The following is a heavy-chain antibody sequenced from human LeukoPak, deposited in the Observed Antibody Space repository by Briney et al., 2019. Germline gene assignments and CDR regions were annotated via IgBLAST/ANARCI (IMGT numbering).Heavy chain of an antibody. J-gene: IGHJ4*02. V-gene: IGHV3-72*01. D-gene: IGHD3-16*01. Sequence: PGGSLRLSCAASGFTSSDHFMDWVRQAPGKGLEWVGRIRNKANRYTTEFAASVKGRFTISRDDSKNSVYLQMSSLKSEDTAVYYCARDRVGGGFDYWGQGTLVTVSS. CDR2: IRNKANRYTT. CDR3: ARDRVGGGFDY. CDR1: GFTSSDHF.